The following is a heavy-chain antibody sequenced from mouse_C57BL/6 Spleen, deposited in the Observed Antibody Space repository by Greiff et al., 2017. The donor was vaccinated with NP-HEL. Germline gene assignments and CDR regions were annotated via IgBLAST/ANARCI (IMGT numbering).Heavy chain of an antibody. J-gene: IGHJ4*01. Sequence: EVKLVESGGGLVKPGGSLKLSCAASGFTFSDYGMHWVRQAPEKGLEWVAYISSGSSTIYYADTVKGRFPISRDNAKNTLFLQMTSLRSEDTAMYYCARNSNYDYAMDDWGQGTSVTVSS. V-gene: IGHV5-17*01. CDR3: ARNSNYDYAMDD. CDR1: GFTFSDYG. D-gene: IGHD2-5*01. CDR2: ISSGSSTI.